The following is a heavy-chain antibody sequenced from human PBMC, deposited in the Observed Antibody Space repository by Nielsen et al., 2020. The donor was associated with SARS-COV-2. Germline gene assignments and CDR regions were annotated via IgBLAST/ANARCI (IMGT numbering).Heavy chain of an antibody. V-gene: IGHV3-9*01. CDR3: AKIDIGGSVDY. J-gene: IGHJ4*02. Sequence: GGSLRLSCAASGFTFDDYAMHWVRQAPGKGLEWVSGISWNSGSIGYADSVKGRFTISRDNAKNSLYLQMNSLRAEDTALYYCAKIDIGGSVDYWGQGTLVTVSS. CDR1: GFTFDDYA. CDR2: ISWNSGSI. D-gene: IGHD3-9*01.